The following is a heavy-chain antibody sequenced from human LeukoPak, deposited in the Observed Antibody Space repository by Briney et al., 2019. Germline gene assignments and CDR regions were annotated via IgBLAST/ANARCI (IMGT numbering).Heavy chain of an antibody. Sequence: STYYADSVKGRFTISRDNSKNTLYLQMSSLRAEDTAVCYCVKGITAMVPFFDYWGQGTLVTVSS. CDR2: ST. V-gene: IGHV3-64D*06. CDR3: VKGITAMVPFFDY. D-gene: IGHD5-18*01. J-gene: IGHJ4*02.